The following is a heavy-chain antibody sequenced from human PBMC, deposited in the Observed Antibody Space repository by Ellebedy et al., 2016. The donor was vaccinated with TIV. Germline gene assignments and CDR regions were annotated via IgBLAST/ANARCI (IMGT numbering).Heavy chain of an antibody. Sequence: PGGSLRLSCAASGFTFSDYWMSWVRQAPGKGLEWVANIKKDGSEKYYVDSVKGRFTISRDNAKNSLYLQMNSLRAEDTAVYYYARGTWTRGSWGQGTLVTVSS. CDR1: GFTFSDYW. CDR2: IKKDGSEK. J-gene: IGHJ5*02. CDR3: ARGTWTRGS. D-gene: IGHD3/OR15-3a*01. V-gene: IGHV3-7*03.